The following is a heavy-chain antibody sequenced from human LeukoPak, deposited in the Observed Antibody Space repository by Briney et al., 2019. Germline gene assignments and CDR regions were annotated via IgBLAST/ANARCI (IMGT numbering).Heavy chain of an antibody. J-gene: IGHJ4*02. CDR2: ITPDSGAT. Sequence: ASVKVSCKASGYTFSDSYIHWVRQAPQQGLEWMGWITPDSGATRYAEKFQGRVAMTRDTSITTAYMELRTLGFDDRATYYCARDTYRSNSFESWGQGTLVSVSS. CDR1: GYTFSDSY. CDR3: ARDTYRSNSFES. D-gene: IGHD3-16*02. V-gene: IGHV1-2*02.